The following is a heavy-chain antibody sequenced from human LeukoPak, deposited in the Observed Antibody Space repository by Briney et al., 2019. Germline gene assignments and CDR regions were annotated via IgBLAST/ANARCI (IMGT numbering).Heavy chain of an antibody. CDR3: ARDGAAAGFDAFDI. V-gene: IGHV1-18*04. Sequence: GASVKVSCKASGYTFTGYYMHWVRQAPGQGLEWMGWISAYNGNTNYAQKLQGRVTMTTDTSTSTAYMELRSLRSDDTAVYYCARDGAAAGFDAFDIWGQGTMVTVSS. J-gene: IGHJ3*02. CDR2: ISAYNGNT. CDR1: GYTFTGYY. D-gene: IGHD6-13*01.